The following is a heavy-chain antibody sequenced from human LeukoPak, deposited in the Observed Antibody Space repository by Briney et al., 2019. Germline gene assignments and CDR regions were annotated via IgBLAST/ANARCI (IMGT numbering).Heavy chain of an antibody. CDR2: INHSGTT. CDR3: ARGLRLPSRSSPAVPHV. CDR1: GGSFSDYY. Sequence: SETLSLTCAVYGGSFSDYYWNWIRQPPGKGLEWIGEINHSGTTNYNPSLKSRVTISVDTSKNQFSLRLSAVTAADTAVYHCARGLRLPSRSSPAVPHVWGKGTTVTVSA. D-gene: IGHD2-2*01. J-gene: IGHJ6*04. V-gene: IGHV4-34*01.